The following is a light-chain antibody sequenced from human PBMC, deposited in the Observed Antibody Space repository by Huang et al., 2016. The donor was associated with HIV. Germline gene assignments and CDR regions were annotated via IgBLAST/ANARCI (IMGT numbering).Light chain of an antibody. CDR3: QQSYSALIT. CDR1: QNINTY. CDR2: SAS. J-gene: IGKJ5*01. V-gene: IGKV1-39*01. Sequence: DILLIQSPSSLSASVGDRVTITSRASQNINTYLNWYQPKPGKAPNLLIHSASTLQTGVPSRFSGSGSGTDFTLTVNSRQPEDSATYYCQQSYSALITFGQGTRL.